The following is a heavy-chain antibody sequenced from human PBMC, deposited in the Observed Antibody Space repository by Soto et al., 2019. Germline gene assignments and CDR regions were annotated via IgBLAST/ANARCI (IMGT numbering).Heavy chain of an antibody. V-gene: IGHV1-69*08. CDR3: ARELDYCSSTSCHFDY. D-gene: IGHD2-2*01. CDR1: GGTFSSYT. CDR2: IIPILGIA. Sequence: QVQLVQSGAEVKKPGSSVKVSCKASGGTFSSYTISWVRQAPGQGLEWMGRIIPILGIANYAQKFQGRVTITADKSTSTAYMELSRLRSEDTAVYYCARELDYCSSTSCHFDYWGQGTLVTVSS. J-gene: IGHJ4*02.